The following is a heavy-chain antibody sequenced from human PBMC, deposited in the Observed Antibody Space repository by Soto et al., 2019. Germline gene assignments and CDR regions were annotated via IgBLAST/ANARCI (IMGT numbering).Heavy chain of an antibody. CDR2: IWYDGSNK. CDR3: ARPLERIVVVPAAIGY. CDR1: GSTFSSYG. D-gene: IGHD2-2*01. Sequence: QVQLVESGGGVVQPGRSLRLSCAASGSTFSSYGMHWVRQAPGKGLEWVAVIWYDGSNKYYADSVKGRFTISRDNSKNTLYLQMNSLRAEDTAVYYCARPLERIVVVPAAIGYWGQGTLVTVSS. J-gene: IGHJ4*02. V-gene: IGHV3-33*01.